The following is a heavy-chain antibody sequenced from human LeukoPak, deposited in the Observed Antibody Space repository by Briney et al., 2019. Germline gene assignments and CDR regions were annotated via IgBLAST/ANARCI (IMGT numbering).Heavy chain of an antibody. CDR3: ARGLQYENGYKNYFDS. D-gene: IGHD5-24*01. V-gene: IGHV3-66*01. J-gene: IGHJ4*02. Sequence: PGGSLRLSCAASGVTVSSKYMHWVRQAPGKGMEWVSTIYTGGGTYYAASVRDRFSISRDNSKNSLYLQMNSLRAEDTAVYYCARGLQYENGYKNYFDSWGQGALVTVSS. CDR2: IYTGGGT. CDR1: GVTVSSKY.